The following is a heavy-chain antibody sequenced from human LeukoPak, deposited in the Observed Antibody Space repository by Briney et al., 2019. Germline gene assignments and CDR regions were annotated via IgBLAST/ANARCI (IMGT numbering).Heavy chain of an antibody. CDR3: AKADRGQLVGGVLFDY. V-gene: IGHV3-23*01. J-gene: IGHJ4*02. D-gene: IGHD6-6*01. Sequence: GGSLRLSCAASGFTFSSYWMHWVRQAPGKGLEWVSAISGSGGSTYYADSVKGRFTISRDNSKNTLYLQMNSLRAEDTAVYYCAKADRGQLVGGVLFDYWGQGTLVTVSS. CDR2: ISGSGGST. CDR1: GFTFSSYW.